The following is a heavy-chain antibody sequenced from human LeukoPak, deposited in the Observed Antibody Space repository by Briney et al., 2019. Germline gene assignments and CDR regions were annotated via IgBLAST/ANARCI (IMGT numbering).Heavy chain of an antibody. CDR2: ISGSGGST. V-gene: IGHV3-23*01. J-gene: IGHJ4*02. Sequence: PGGSLTLSCAASGSTFSSYAMSWVSQAPGKGLEWVSAISGSGGSTYYADSVKGRFTISRDNSKNTMYLQMNSLRAEDTAVYYCARNGDSPPVDYFDNWGQGTLVTVSS. D-gene: IGHD4-17*01. CDR3: ARNGDSPPVDYFDN. CDR1: GSTFSSYA.